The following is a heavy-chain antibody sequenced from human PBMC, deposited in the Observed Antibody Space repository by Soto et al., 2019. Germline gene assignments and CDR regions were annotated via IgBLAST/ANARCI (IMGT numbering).Heavy chain of an antibody. CDR3: ARANYYDSSGYQYYFDY. CDR1: GFTVSSNY. D-gene: IGHD3-22*01. J-gene: IGHJ4*02. V-gene: IGHV3-53*01. Sequence: PGGSLRLACASSGFTVSSNYMSWVRQAPGKVLDWVSVIYSGGSTYYADSVKGRFTISRDNSKNTLYLHMNSLRAEDTAVYYCARANYYDSSGYQYYFDYWGQGTLVNVST. CDR2: IYSGGST.